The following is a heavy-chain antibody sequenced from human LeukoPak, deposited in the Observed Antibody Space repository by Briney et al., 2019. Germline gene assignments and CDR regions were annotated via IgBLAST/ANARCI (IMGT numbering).Heavy chain of an antibody. J-gene: IGHJ4*02. CDR3: VKDRARGTFDY. Sequence: PGGSLRLSCSASGFTFSSYAMHWVRQAPGKGLEYVSAISSNGGSTYYADSVKGGFTISRDNSKNTLYLQMSSLRAEDTAVYYCVKDRARGTFDYWGQGTLVTVSS. D-gene: IGHD3-16*01. V-gene: IGHV3-64D*06. CDR2: ISSNGGST. CDR1: GFTFSSYA.